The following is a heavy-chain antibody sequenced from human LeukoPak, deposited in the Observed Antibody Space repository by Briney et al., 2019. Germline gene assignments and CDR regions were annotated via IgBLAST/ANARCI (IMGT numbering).Heavy chain of an antibody. Sequence: GEPLKISCKGSGYSFTSYWIGWVRQMPGKGLEWMGIIYPGDSDTRYSPPFQGQVTISADRSISTAYLQWNSLKASDTAVYYCARQGPSYHSAYAYWGQGTLITVSS. CDR2: IYPGDSDT. CDR3: ARQGPSYHSAYAY. CDR1: GYSFTSYW. D-gene: IGHD1-26*01. V-gene: IGHV5-51*01. J-gene: IGHJ4*02.